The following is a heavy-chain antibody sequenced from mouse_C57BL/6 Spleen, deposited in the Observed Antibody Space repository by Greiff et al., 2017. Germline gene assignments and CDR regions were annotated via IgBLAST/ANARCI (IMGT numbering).Heavy chain of an antibody. Sequence: VQLQQSGAELARPGASVKLSCKASGYTFTSYGISWVKQRTGQGLEWIGEIYPRSGNTYYNEKFKGKATLTADKSSSTAYMELRRLTSEESAVYFWARAGTYSDGSIPYWYFDVWGTGTTVTVSS. D-gene: IGHD1-1*01. CDR1: GYTFTSYG. CDR3: ARAGTYSDGSIPYWYFDV. J-gene: IGHJ1*03. CDR2: IYPRSGNT. V-gene: IGHV1-81*01.